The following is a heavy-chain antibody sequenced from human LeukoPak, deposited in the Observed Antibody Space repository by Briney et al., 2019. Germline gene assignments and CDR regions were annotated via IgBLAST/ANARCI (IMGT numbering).Heavy chain of an antibody. CDR3: ARRTSANWFDP. V-gene: IGHV5-10-1*01. D-gene: IGHD1-7*01. J-gene: IGHJ5*02. CDR2: IDPSDSYT. Sequence: GESLRISCKGSGYSFTNYWITWVRQMPGKGLELVGRIDPSDSYTDYTPSFQGHVTVSVDRSINTAYLQWSSLKASDTAIYFCARRTSANWFDPWGQGTLVTVSS. CDR1: GYSFTNYW.